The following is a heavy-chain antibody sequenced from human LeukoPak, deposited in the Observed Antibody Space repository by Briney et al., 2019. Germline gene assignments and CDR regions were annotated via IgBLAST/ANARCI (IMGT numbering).Heavy chain of an antibody. CDR1: GSTFSSYG. CDR3: ARGESRITIFGVVLTAFDI. J-gene: IGHJ3*02. V-gene: IGHV3-33*01. D-gene: IGHD3-3*01. CDR2: IWYDGSNK. Sequence: PGGSLRLSCAASGSTFSSYGMHWVRQAPGKGLEWVAAIWYDGSNKFYADSVKGRFTISRDNSKNTLYLQMNSLRAEDTAVYYCARGESRITIFGVVLTAFDIWGQGTMVTVSS.